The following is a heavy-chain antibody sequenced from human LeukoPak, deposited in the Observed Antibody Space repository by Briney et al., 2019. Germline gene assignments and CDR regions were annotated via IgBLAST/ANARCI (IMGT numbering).Heavy chain of an antibody. Sequence: SETLSLTCTVSGGSISSSSYYWGWIRQPPGKGLEWIGSIYYSGSTYYNPSLKSRVTISVDTSKNQFSLKLSSVTAADTAVYYCARVVANSSSWYEYYFDYWGQGTLVTVSS. CDR2: IYYSGST. J-gene: IGHJ4*02. D-gene: IGHD6-13*01. CDR3: ARVVANSSSWYEYYFDY. V-gene: IGHV4-39*07. CDR1: GGSISSSSYY.